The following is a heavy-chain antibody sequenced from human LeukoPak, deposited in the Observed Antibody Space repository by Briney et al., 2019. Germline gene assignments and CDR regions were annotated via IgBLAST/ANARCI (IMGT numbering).Heavy chain of an antibody. D-gene: IGHD2-21*01. CDR3: ASTYRAVDY. Sequence: GGSLRLSCAASGFTFSSYAMSWVRQAPGKGLEWVSVIYSGGSTYYADSVKGRFTISRDNSKNTLYLQMNSLRAEDTAVYYCASTYRAVDYWGQGTLVTVSS. CDR2: IYSGGST. V-gene: IGHV3-66*02. J-gene: IGHJ4*02. CDR1: GFTFSSYA.